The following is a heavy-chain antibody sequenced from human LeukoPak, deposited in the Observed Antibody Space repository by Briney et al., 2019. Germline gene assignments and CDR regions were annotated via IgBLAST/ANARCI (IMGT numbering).Heavy chain of an antibody. J-gene: IGHJ4*02. CDR3: AKVKASSGDALDY. Sequence: GGSLRLSCAASGFTFSGSAMHWVRQAPGKGLEWVAVISYDGSNKYYADSVKGRFTISRDNSKNTLYLQMNSLRAEDTAVYYCAKVKASSGDALDYWGQGTLVTVSS. D-gene: IGHD2-2*01. V-gene: IGHV3-30*04. CDR2: ISYDGSNK. CDR1: GFTFSGSA.